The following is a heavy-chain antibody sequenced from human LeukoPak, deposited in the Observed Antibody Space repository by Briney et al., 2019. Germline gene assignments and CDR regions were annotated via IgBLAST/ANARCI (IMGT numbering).Heavy chain of an antibody. CDR2: IYYSGST. CDR1: GGSISSYY. J-gene: IGHJ4*02. CDR3: ARALPYSSSSIDY. Sequence: SETLSLTCTVSGGSISSYYWSWIRQPPGKGLEWIGYIYYSGSTNYNPSLKSRVTISVDTSKNQFSLKLSSVTAADTAVYYCARALPYSSSSIDYWGQGTLVTVSS. V-gene: IGHV4-59*01. D-gene: IGHD6-6*01.